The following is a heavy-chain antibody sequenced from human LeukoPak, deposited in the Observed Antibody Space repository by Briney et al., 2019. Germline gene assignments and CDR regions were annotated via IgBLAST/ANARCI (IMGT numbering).Heavy chain of an antibody. J-gene: IGHJ6*02. CDR1: GGSFSGYY. Sequence: PSETLSLICAVYGGSFSGYYWSWIRQPPGKGLEWIGEINHSGSTNYNPSLKSRVTISVDTSKNQFSLKLSSVTAADTAVYYCAKGPIYYGSGSYKSYYYYGMDVWGQGTTVTVSS. CDR2: INHSGST. V-gene: IGHV4-34*01. CDR3: AKGPIYYGSGSYKSYYYYGMDV. D-gene: IGHD3-10*01.